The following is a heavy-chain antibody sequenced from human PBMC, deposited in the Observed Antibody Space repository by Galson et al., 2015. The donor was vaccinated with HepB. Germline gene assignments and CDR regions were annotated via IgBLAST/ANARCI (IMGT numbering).Heavy chain of an antibody. Sequence: SLRLSCAASGFTFSSYAMSWVRQAPGKGLEWVSAISGSGGSTYYADSVKGRFTISRDNSKNTLYLQMNSLRAEDTAVYYCAKDQPSHSSSWYDWYFELWGRGTLVTVSS. CDR3: AKDQPSHSSSWYDWYFEL. CDR2: ISGSGGST. CDR1: GFTFSSYA. V-gene: IGHV3-23*01. D-gene: IGHD6-13*01. J-gene: IGHJ2*01.